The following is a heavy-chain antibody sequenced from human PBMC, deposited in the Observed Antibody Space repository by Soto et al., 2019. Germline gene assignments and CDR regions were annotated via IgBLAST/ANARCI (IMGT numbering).Heavy chain of an antibody. Sequence: QVHLQQWGAGLLKPSETLSLTCAVNGGAFNGYYWTWIRQSPGKGLQWIEEINHSGTVDYNPSLKSRVTFSIDTSKKQFSLTLTSVTAADTAVYYCARAGAALVRGSIGGFDYWGQGTLVTVSS. D-gene: IGHD3-10*01. CDR1: GGAFNGYY. CDR2: INHSGTV. CDR3: ARAGAALVRGSIGGFDY. V-gene: IGHV4-34*01. J-gene: IGHJ4*02.